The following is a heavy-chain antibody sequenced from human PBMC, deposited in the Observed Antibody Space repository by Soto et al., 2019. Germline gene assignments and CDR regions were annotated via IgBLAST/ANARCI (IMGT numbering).Heavy chain of an antibody. CDR3: ARAVVSIATRRDWFDP. D-gene: IGHD6-6*01. J-gene: IGHJ5*02. Sequence: ASVKVSCKASGYTFTNYGISWVRQAPGQGLEYMGWISGYNGNTNYAQKFQGRVTMTTDTSTSTAYMELRSLRSDDTAVYYCARAVVSIATRRDWFDPWGQGTLVTVSS. CDR2: ISGYNGNT. V-gene: IGHV1-18*01. CDR1: GYTFTNYG.